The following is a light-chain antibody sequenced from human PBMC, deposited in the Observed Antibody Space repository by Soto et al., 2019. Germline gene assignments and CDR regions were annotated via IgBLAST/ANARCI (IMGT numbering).Light chain of an antibody. CDR1: QSISSW. CDR2: DAS. V-gene: IGKV1-5*01. J-gene: IGKJ2*01. Sequence: IQMTQSPSTVSASVGDRVTITCRASQSISSWLAWYQQKPGKAPKLLIYDASRLESGVPSRFRGSVSGTDFTLTISSLQPDDFAAYYCQQYSSYPMYTFGQGTKVDIK. CDR3: QQYSSYPMYT.